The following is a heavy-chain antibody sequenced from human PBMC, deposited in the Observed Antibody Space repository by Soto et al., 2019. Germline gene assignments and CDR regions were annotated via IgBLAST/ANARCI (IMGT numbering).Heavy chain of an antibody. V-gene: IGHV3-48*01. CDR3: ARGPYCNSTSGYLEAFDI. D-gene: IGHD2-2*01. CDR2: ISSSSSTI. J-gene: IGHJ3*02. CDR1: GFTFSSYS. Sequence: EVQLVESGGGLVQPGGSLRLSCAASGFTFSSYSMNWVRQAPGKGLEWVSYISSSSSTIYYADSVKGRFTISRDNANNSLYLQMNSLRAENTAVYYCARGPYCNSTSGYLEAFDIWSQGTMVTVSS.